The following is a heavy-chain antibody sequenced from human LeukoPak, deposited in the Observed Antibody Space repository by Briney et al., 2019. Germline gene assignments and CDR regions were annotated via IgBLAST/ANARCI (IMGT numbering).Heavy chain of an antibody. J-gene: IGHJ3*02. CDR2: IYHSGST. D-gene: IGHD3-22*01. CDR3: ARDGDYYDSSGPSSFDI. CDR1: GGSISSSNW. V-gene: IGHV4-4*02. Sequence: PSETLSLTCAVSGGSISSSNWWSWVRQPPGKGLEWIGEIYHSGSTNYNPSLKSRVTISVDKSKNQFSLKLSSVTAADTAVYYCARDGDYYDSSGPSSFDIWGQGTMVTVSS.